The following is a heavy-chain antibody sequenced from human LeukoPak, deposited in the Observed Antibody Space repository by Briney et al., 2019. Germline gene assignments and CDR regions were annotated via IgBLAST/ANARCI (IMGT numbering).Heavy chain of an antibody. V-gene: IGHV3-23*01. Sequence: GGSLRLSCAASGFTVGSSYMNWVRQAPGKGLEWVSTISGNGGTTYYADSVKGRFTISRDNSKNTLYLQMNSLRAEDTAVYYCAKEEWLRRDYYGMDVWGQGTTVTVSS. CDR1: GFTVGSSY. J-gene: IGHJ6*02. D-gene: IGHD5-12*01. CDR2: ISGNGGTT. CDR3: AKEEWLRRDYYGMDV.